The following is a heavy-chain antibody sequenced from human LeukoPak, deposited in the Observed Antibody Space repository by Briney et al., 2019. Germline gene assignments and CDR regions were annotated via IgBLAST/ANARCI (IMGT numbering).Heavy chain of an antibody. D-gene: IGHD5-12*01. CDR3: ARFLASAEYRHYYYMDV. CDR1: GGSLSTYY. V-gene: IGHV4-59*01. CDR2: IYYTGST. Sequence: SETLSLTCSVSGGSLSTYYWSWIRQPPGKGLEWIGYIYYTGSTDSNPSLKSRVTISIDTSKNQFSLRLSSVTAADTGVYYCARFLASAEYRHYYYMDVWGKGTTVTVSS. J-gene: IGHJ6*03.